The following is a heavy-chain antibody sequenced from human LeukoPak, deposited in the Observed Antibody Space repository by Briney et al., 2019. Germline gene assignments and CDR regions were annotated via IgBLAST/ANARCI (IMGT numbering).Heavy chain of an antibody. V-gene: IGHV3-30*02. CDR2: IRYDGSNI. J-gene: IGHJ4*02. CDR1: GFTFRSYV. CDR3: AKDRTAAGDYEDY. D-gene: IGHD6-13*01. Sequence: GGSLRLSCVASGFTFRSYVMHWVRQAPGKGLEWVACIRYDGSNIYYADSVKGRFTISRDNPKNTLYLQMNSLGAEDTAVYYCAKDRTAAGDYEDYWGQGTLVTVSS.